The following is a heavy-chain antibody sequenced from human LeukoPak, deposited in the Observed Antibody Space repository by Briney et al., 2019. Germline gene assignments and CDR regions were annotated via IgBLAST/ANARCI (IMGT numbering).Heavy chain of an antibody. CDR1: GASISSYY. V-gene: IGHV4-59*01. Sequence: SETLSLTCTVSGASISSYYWSWIRQPPGKGLECIGSIYNSGSATYNPSLKSRVSISVDTSKNQFSLRLSSVTAADTAVYFCARGNWYFDLWGRGTQVTVSS. CDR3: ARGNWYFDL. J-gene: IGHJ2*01. CDR2: IYNSGSA.